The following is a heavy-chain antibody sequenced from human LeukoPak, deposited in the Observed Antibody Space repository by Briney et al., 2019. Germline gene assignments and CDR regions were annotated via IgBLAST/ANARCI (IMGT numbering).Heavy chain of an antibody. J-gene: IGHJ6*03. CDR1: GFTFDDYT. Sequence: GGSLRLSCAATGFTFDDYTMHWVRQAPGKGLEGGSLISWDGGSTDYADSVKGRFTISRDNSKNSLYLQMNRLRTEDTALYYCAKDHCSSTSCYPYYYYYMDVWGKGTTVTVSS. V-gene: IGHV3-43*01. CDR2: ISWDGGST. CDR3: AKDHCSSTSCYPYYYYYMDV. D-gene: IGHD2-2*01.